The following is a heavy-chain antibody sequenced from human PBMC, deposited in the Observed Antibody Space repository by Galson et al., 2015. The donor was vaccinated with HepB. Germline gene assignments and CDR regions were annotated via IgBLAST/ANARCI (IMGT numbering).Heavy chain of an antibody. CDR3: AKLPATSYYDPNGYYPLNFDH. Sequence: SLRLSCAASGFTFSRYAMSWVRQAPGKGLDWVSAISSTGDTTYYADSVKGRFTISRDNSKNTLYLQANSLSAEDTAVYYCAKLPATSYYDPNGYYPLNFDHWGQGTLVTVSS. D-gene: IGHD3-22*01. CDR2: ISSTGDTT. CDR1: GFTFSRYA. J-gene: IGHJ4*02. V-gene: IGHV3-23*01.